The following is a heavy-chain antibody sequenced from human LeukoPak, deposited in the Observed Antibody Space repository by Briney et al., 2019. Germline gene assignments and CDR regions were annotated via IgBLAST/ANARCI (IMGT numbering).Heavy chain of an antibody. V-gene: IGHV3-23*01. CDR1: GFTFSSYG. CDR3: ARVSSSWYLANGAFDI. J-gene: IGHJ3*02. Sequence: PGGSLRLSCAASGFTFSSYGMSWVRQAPGKGLEWVSAISGSGGSTYYADSVKGRFTISRDNSKNTLYLQMNSLRAEDTAVYYCARVSSSWYLANGAFDIWGQGTMVTVSS. D-gene: IGHD6-13*01. CDR2: ISGSGGST.